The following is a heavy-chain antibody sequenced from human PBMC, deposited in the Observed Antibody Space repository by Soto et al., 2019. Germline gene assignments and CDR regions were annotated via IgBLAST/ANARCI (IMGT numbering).Heavy chain of an antibody. CDR1: GFTFDDYG. J-gene: IGHJ6*03. D-gene: IGHD3-10*01. CDR2: INWNGGSR. V-gene: IGHV3-20*01. CDR3: ARYGSGSQPYSYYYYLDV. Sequence: EVQLVESGGGVVRPGGSLRLSCAASGFTFDDYGMSWVRQAPGKGLEWVSGINWNGGSRSYADSVKGRFTISRDNAKNYLYLQMKSLRADDTALDHCARYGSGSQPYSYYYYLDVWGKGTTVTVSS.